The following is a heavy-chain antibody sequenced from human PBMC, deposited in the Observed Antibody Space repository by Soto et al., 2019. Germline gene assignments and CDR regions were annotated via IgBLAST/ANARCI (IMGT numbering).Heavy chain of an antibody. CDR1: GYTLTELS. V-gene: IGHV1-24*01. J-gene: IGHJ4*02. CDR3: ASRFLEWLANDY. Sequence: ASVKVSCKVSGYTLTELSMHWVRQAPGKGLEWMGGFDPEDGETIYAQKFQGRVTMTEDTSTDTAYMELSSLRSEDTAVYYCASRFLEWLANDYWGQGTLVTVPQ. CDR2: FDPEDGET. D-gene: IGHD3-3*01.